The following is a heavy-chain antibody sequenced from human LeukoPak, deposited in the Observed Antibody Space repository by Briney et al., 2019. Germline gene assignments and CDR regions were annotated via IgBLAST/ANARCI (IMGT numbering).Heavy chain of an antibody. J-gene: IGHJ4*02. CDR1: GDSVSSNSAA. CDR2: TYYTSKWYN. Sequence: QTLSLTCAISGDSVSSNSAAWNWIRQSQSRGLEWLGRTYYTSKWYNDYAVSVKSRITINPDTSKNQFSLQLNSVTPEDTAVYYCARAWWVRGVDYYFDYWGQGTLVTVSS. CDR3: ARAWWVRGVDYYFDY. V-gene: IGHV6-1*01. D-gene: IGHD3-10*01.